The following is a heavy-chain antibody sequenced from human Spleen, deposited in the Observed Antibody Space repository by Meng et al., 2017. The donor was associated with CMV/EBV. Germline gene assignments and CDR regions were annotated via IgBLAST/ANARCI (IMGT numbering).Heavy chain of an antibody. D-gene: IGHD2-2*01. CDR1: GYTFTDYY. CDR2: INPNSGGT. V-gene: IGHV1-2*02. Sequence: SGYTFTDYYVQWVRQAPGQGLEWMGWINPNSGGTNSAQKFQGRVTMTRDTSTSTVYMELSSLRSEDTAVYYCARRYCSSTSCYYFDYWGQGTLVTVSS. J-gene: IGHJ4*02. CDR3: ARRYCSSTSCYYFDY.